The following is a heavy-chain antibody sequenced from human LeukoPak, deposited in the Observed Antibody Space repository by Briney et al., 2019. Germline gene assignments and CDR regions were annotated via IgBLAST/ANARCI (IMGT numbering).Heavy chain of an antibody. V-gene: IGHV1-2*06. CDR3: ARGLSGGCYLY. Sequence: GASVKVSCKASGYTFTGHYMHWVRQAPGQGLEWMGRINPNSGGTNYAQKFQGRVTMTRDTSISTAYMELSRLRSDDTAVYYCARGLSGGCYLYWGQGTLVAVSS. CDR1: GYTFTGHY. J-gene: IGHJ4*02. D-gene: IGHD1-26*01. CDR2: INPNSGGT.